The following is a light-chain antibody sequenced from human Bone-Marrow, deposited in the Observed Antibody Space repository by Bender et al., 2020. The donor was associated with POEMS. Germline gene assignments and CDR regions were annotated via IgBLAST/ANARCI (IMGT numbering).Light chain of an antibody. V-gene: IGLV1-44*01. CDR3: CSLADSLVV. J-gene: IGLJ2*01. Sequence: QSVLTQPPSASGTPGQSVIISCSGTDSNFGGNNVNWYQHLPGTAPRLVVYSNYQRPSGVPDRFSGSKSGNTASLTISGLQAEDEADYYCCSLADSLVVFGGGTKLTVL. CDR1: DSNFGGNN. CDR2: SNY.